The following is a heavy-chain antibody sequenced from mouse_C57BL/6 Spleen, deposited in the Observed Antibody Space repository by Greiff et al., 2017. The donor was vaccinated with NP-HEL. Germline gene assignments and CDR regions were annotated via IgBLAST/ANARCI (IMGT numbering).Heavy chain of an antibody. D-gene: IGHD2-2*01. CDR1: GYSITSGYY. CDR3: ARGGYPAWFAY. CDR2: ISYDGSN. Sequence: EVQLQESGPGLVKPSQSLSLTCSVTGYSITSGYYWNWIRQFPGNKLEWMGYISYDGSNNYNPSLKNRISITRDTSKNQFFLKLNSVTTEDTATYYCARGGYPAWFAYWGQGTLVTVSA. J-gene: IGHJ3*01. V-gene: IGHV3-6*01.